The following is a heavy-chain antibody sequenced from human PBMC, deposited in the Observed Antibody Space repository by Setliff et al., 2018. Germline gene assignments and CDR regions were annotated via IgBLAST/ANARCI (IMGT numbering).Heavy chain of an antibody. V-gene: IGHV3-7*03. J-gene: IGHJ2*01. Sequence: GGSLRLSCAASGFTFSSYWMSGVRQAPGKGLEWVANINQDGSEKYYVDSVKGRFTISRDNAKTSLSLQMNSLRAEDTAFYYCARGRPYSNINWYFDLWGRGTLVTVSS. CDR2: INQDGSEK. CDR3: ARGRPYSNINWYFDL. D-gene: IGHD6-13*01. CDR1: GFTFSSYW.